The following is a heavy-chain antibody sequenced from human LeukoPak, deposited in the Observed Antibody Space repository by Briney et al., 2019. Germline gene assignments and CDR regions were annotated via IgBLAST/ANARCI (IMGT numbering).Heavy chain of an antibody. Sequence: SETPSLTCAVYGGSFSGYYWSWIRQPPGKGLEWIGEINPSGSTNYNPSLKSRVTISVDTSKNQFSLKLSSVTAADTAVYYCAREGRGYSGYARYWGQGALVTVSS. V-gene: IGHV4-34*01. CDR2: INPSGST. J-gene: IGHJ4*02. CDR3: AREGRGYSGYARY. CDR1: GGSFSGYY. D-gene: IGHD5-12*01.